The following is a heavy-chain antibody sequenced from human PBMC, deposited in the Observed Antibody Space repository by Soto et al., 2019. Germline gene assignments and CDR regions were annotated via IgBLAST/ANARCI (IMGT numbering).Heavy chain of an antibody. CDR1: GFTFSSYS. CDR2: ISSSSSYI. Sequence: EVQLVESGGGLVKPGGSLRLSCAASGFTFSSYSMNWVRQAPGKGLEWVSSISSSSSYIYYADSVKGRFTISRDNAKNSLYLQMNSLRAEDTAVYYCARDRPDYCDWNAFDIWGQGTMVTVSS. CDR3: ARDRPDYCDWNAFDI. J-gene: IGHJ3*02. V-gene: IGHV3-21*01. D-gene: IGHD4-17*01.